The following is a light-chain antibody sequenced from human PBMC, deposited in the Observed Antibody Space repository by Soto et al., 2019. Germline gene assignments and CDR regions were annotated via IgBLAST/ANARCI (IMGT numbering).Light chain of an antibody. V-gene: IGKV3-20*01. CDR1: QSVSSSQ. CDR2: GAS. CDR3: QQYGSSPWT. Sequence: EIVFTHSPGTRFLSPVKRENLPCSASQSVSSSQLAWYQQKPGQAPRLLIYGASSRATGIPDRFSGSGSGTDFTLTISRLEPEDSAVYYCQQYGSSPWTFGQGTKVDI. J-gene: IGKJ1*01.